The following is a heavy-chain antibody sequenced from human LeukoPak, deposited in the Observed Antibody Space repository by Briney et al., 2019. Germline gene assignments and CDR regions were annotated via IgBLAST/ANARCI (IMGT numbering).Heavy chain of an antibody. J-gene: IGHJ4*02. CDR2: ISSSSTYT. D-gene: IGHD5-24*01. V-gene: IGHV3-11*05. CDR3: ARGPMMATIPFDY. Sequence: GVSLRLSCAASGFTFSDSYMSWIRQAPGKGLEWVSYISSSSTYTEYAGSVKGRFTISRDNSKNTLYLQMNSLRAEDTAVYYCARGPMMATIPFDYWGQGTLVTPSS. CDR1: GFTFSDSY.